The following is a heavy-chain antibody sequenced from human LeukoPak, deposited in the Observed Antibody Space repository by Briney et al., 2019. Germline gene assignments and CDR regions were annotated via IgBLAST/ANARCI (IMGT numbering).Heavy chain of an antibody. D-gene: IGHD3-16*02. V-gene: IGHV1-8*01. CDR1: GYTFTSYD. Sequence: GASVKVSCKASGYTFTSYDINWVRQAAGQGLEWMGWMNPNSGNTGYAQKFQGRVTMTRNTSISTAYMELSSLRSEDTAVYYCYATPYYDYIWGSYRYDAFDIWGQGTMVTVSS. J-gene: IGHJ3*02. CDR2: MNPNSGNT. CDR3: YATPYYDYIWGSYRYDAFDI.